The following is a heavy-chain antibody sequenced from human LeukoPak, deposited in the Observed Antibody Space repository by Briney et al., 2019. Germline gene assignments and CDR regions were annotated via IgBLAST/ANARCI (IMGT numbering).Heavy chain of an antibody. Sequence: AASVKVSCKVSGYALSELSMHWVRQAPGRGLEWMGGFDPEDGKTVYPQKFQGRVTMTEDTSTNTAYIELSSLRSEDTAIYYCATPFNVGNYYDIIDYPHDGFDMWGQGTMVTVSS. CDR2: FDPEDGKT. V-gene: IGHV1-24*01. CDR1: GYALSELS. J-gene: IGHJ3*02. D-gene: IGHD3-22*01. CDR3: ATPFNVGNYYDIIDYPHDGFDM.